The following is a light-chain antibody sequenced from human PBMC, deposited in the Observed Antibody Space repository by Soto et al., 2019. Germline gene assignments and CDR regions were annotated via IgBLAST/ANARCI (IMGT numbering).Light chain of an antibody. J-gene: IGKJ1*01. CDR3: QQYNSYSQGT. CDR2: DAS. Sequence: DIQMTQSPSTLSASVGDRVTITCRASQSISSWLAWYQQKPGKAPKLLIYDASSLESGVPSRFSGSGSGTEFTLTICSLQPDDFATYYCQQYNSYSQGTFGQGTKVEIK. CDR1: QSISSW. V-gene: IGKV1-5*01.